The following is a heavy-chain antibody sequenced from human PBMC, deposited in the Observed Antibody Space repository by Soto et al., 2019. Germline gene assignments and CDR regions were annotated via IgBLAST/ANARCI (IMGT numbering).Heavy chain of an antibody. CDR2: VNPNSGNT. CDR1: GYTFTSYD. D-gene: IGHD3-3*01. J-gene: IGHJ6*03. V-gene: IGHV1-8*01. CDR3: ARDVDPGLRFLALSTTGYMDV. Sequence: SVKVSCKASGYTFTSYDINWVRQATGQGLEWMGWVNPNSGNTGYAQKFQGRVTMTRNTSISTAYMELSSLRSEDTAVYYCARDVDPGLRFLALSTTGYMDVWGKGTTVTVSS.